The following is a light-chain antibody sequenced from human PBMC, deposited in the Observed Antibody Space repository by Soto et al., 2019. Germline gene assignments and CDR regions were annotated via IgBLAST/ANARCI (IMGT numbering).Light chain of an antibody. CDR3: QQYMSSVT. CDR1: QSVDSTF. Sequence: EIVLTHSPGSLSLSPGERATLSCRASQSVDSTFFAWYQKKPGQAPRLLMYGVSKRATGIPDRFSGSGSGTDFTLTISRLEPEDFAVYYCQQYMSSVTFGQGTRVEIK. V-gene: IGKV3-20*01. J-gene: IGKJ1*01. CDR2: GVS.